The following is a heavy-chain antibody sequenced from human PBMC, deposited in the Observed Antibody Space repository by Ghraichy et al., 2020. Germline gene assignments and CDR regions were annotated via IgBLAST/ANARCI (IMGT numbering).Heavy chain of an antibody. D-gene: IGHD4-11*01. J-gene: IGHJ4*02. CDR1: GFTFSSYA. Sequence: GESLNISCAASGFTFSSYAMTWVRQTPGKGLEWVSAISGSGGDTYYADSVKGRFTISRDNSKNTLYLQMNSLRVEDTALYYCAKGLAVTTYFFDCWGQGTLVTVSS. CDR2: ISGSGGDT. CDR3: AKGLAVTTYFFDC. V-gene: IGHV3-23*01.